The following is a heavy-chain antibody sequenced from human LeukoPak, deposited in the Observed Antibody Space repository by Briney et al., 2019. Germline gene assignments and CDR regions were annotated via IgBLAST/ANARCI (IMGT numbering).Heavy chain of an antibody. Sequence: PGGSLRLSCAASGFTLTIIDMNWVRQAPGKGLEWVSSISTSSRYIYYRDSVKGRFTISRDDAKNSQYLQMNSLRVEDTTVYYCGRGDCSGSTCYLRRSWFDPWGQGTLVTVSS. V-gene: IGHV3-21*01. CDR2: ISTSSRYI. D-gene: IGHD2-15*01. CDR3: GRGDCSGSTCYLRRSWFDP. J-gene: IGHJ5*02. CDR1: GFTLTIID.